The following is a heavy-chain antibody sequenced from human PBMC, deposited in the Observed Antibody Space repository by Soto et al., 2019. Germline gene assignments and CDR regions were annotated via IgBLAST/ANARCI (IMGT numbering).Heavy chain of an antibody. Sequence: GGSLRLSCAASGFTFSSYGMHWVRQAPGKGLEWVAVIWYDGSNKYYADSVKGRFTISRDNSKNTLYLQMNSLRAEDTAVYYCARDIGAVYDFWSGYPEDYYYGMDVWGQGTTVTVSS. D-gene: IGHD3-3*01. CDR2: IWYDGSNK. CDR3: ARDIGAVYDFWSGYPEDYYYGMDV. V-gene: IGHV3-33*01. J-gene: IGHJ6*02. CDR1: GFTFSSYG.